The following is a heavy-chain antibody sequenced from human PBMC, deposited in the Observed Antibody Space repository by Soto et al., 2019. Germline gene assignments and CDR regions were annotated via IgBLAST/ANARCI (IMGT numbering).Heavy chain of an antibody. D-gene: IGHD3-3*01. Sequence: ASVKVSCKASGYTFTGYNMHWVRQAPGQGLEWMGWINPNTGGTNYAQMFQGRITLTRDTSISTAYMDLTRLRSDDTAVYYCARHLEWEVPRNYFGYWGQGTLVTVSS. J-gene: IGHJ4*02. CDR1: GYTFTGYN. CDR2: INPNTGGT. CDR3: ARHLEWEVPRNYFGY. V-gene: IGHV1-2*02.